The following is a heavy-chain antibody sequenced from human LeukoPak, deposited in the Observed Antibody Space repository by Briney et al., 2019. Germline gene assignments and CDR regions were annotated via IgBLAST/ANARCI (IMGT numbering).Heavy chain of an antibody. CDR2: VYYRGNT. Sequence: SETPSLTCTVSGGSISSRHHYWGWIRQPPGKGLEWIGNVYYRGNTYYNPSLKSRVTISVDTSKSQFSLKLSSVTAADTAVYYCARHGAAVAGTKEDSYYFDYWGQGTLVTVSS. D-gene: IGHD6-19*01. J-gene: IGHJ4*02. CDR1: GGSISSRHHY. CDR3: ARHGAAVAGTKEDSYYFDY. V-gene: IGHV4-39*01.